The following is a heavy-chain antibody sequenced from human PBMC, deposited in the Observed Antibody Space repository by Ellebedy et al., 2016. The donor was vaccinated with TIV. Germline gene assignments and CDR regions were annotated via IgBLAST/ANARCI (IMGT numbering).Heavy chain of an antibody. J-gene: IGHJ5*02. Sequence: PGGSLRLSCAASGFTVSSTYMSWVRQAPGTGLGWVSVVYSAVITFYADSVKGRFTISRDNSKNTLYLQMNSMRAEDTAEYYCARVAGSGVCYNCWTDPWGQGTLVTVSS. CDR1: GFTVSSTY. D-gene: IGHD2-8*02. CDR2: VYSAVIT. V-gene: IGHV3-53*01. CDR3: ARVAGSGVCYNCWTDP.